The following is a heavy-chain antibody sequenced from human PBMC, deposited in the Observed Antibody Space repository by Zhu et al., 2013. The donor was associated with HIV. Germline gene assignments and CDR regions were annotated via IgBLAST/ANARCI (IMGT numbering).Heavy chain of an antibody. CDR2: INPNSGGT. CDR1: GYTFTDFH. CDR3: ARELEWRGGAWFDP. J-gene: IGHJ5*02. D-gene: IGHD3-3*01. V-gene: IGHV1-2*02. Sequence: QVQLVQSGAEVKKPGASVKVSCKASGYTFTDFHMHWVRQAPGQGLEWMGWINPNSGGTNYAQKFQGRVTMTRDTSISTAYMELSRLRSDDTAVYYCARELEWRGGAWFDPVGPGEPWSTVSS.